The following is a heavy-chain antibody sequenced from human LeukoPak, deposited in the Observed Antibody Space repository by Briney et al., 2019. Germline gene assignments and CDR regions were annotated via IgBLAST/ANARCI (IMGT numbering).Heavy chain of an antibody. CDR3: AKADYGDFFDY. CDR1: GFTFSSYG. J-gene: IGHJ4*02. Sequence: PGGSLRLSCAASGFTFSSYGMHWVRQAPGKGLEWVAVISYDGSNKYYADSVKGRFTISRDNSKNTLYLQMNSLRAEDTAVYYCAKADYGDFFDYWGQGTLVTVSS. CDR2: ISYDGSNK. D-gene: IGHD4-17*01. V-gene: IGHV3-30*18.